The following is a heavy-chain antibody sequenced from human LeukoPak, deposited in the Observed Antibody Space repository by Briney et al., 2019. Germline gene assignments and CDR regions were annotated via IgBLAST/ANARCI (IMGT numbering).Heavy chain of an antibody. D-gene: IGHD2-15*01. CDR1: GGSISSGSHY. V-gene: IGHV4-61*09. CDR2: IYTSGST. J-gene: IGHJ5*02. CDR3: ARAYCSGGSCPNNINWFDP. Sequence: PSETLSLTCTVSGGSISSGSHYWSWIRQPAGKGLEWIGHIYTSGSTKYNPSLKSRVTISEDTSKKQFSLKLGSVTAADTAVYYCARAYCSGGSCPNNINWFDPWGQGTLVIVSS.